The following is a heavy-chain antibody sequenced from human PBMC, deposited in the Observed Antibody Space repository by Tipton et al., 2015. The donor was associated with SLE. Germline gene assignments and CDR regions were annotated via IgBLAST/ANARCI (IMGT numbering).Heavy chain of an antibody. CDR3: ARDRSIVARYYYSYGMDV. Sequence: GLVKPSETLSLTCTVSGGSISGSSYYWGWIRQPPGKGLEWIGYIYYSGSANYNPSLKSRVTISVDTSKNQFSLNLSSVTAADTAVYYCARDRSIVARYYYSYGMDVWGQGTTVTVSS. CDR2: IYYSGSA. CDR1: GGSISGSSYY. J-gene: IGHJ6*02. V-gene: IGHV4-61*05. D-gene: IGHD6-6*01.